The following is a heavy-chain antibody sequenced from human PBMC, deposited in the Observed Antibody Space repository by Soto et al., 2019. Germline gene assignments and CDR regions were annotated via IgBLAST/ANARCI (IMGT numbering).Heavy chain of an antibody. CDR1: GGTFRNYP. D-gene: IGHD5-12*01. J-gene: IGHJ4*02. CDR2: IFPLTDIP. CDR3: ARDVEMATIRTYYFDY. Sequence: GASVKVSCKASGGTFRNYPINWVRQAPGQGLEWMGSIFPLTDIPDYAQNFQARLTITADKSTSTAYMELSSLRSEDTAVYYCARDVEMATIRTYYFDYWGQGTLVTVSS. V-gene: IGHV1-69*04.